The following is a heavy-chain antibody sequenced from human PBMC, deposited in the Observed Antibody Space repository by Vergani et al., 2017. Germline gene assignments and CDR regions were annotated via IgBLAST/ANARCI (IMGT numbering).Heavy chain of an antibody. CDR3: ATEGVLSSGYLDY. CDR1: GYSFSDYY. V-gene: IGHV1-2*02. Sequence: QVQLVQSGAEVKKPGASVKVSCKTSGYSFSDYYMHWVRQAPGQGLEWMGWINPKSGDTRYSQKFQGRVTMTSDKSMNTLYMELTRLRFDDTALYYCATEGVLSSGYLDYWGQGTFVNVSA. J-gene: IGHJ4*02. CDR2: INPKSGDT. D-gene: IGHD3-22*01.